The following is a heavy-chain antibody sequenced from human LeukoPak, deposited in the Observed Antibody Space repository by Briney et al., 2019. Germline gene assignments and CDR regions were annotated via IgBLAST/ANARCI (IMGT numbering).Heavy chain of an antibody. Sequence: ASVKVSCKASGYTFTSYDINWVRQAPGQGLEWMGRIIPILGIANYAQKFQGRVTITADKSTSTAYMELSSLRSEDTAVYYCHIAVAGTNDYWGQGTLVTVSS. D-gene: IGHD6-19*01. CDR1: GYTFTSYD. J-gene: IGHJ4*02. V-gene: IGHV1-69*04. CDR3: HIAVAGTNDY. CDR2: IIPILGIA.